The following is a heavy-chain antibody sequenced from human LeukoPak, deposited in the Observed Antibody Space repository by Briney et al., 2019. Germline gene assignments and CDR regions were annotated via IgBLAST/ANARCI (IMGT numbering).Heavy chain of an antibody. V-gene: IGHV4-61*09. CDR1: GGSISSGSYD. CDR2: IYTSGTS. D-gene: IGHD3-10*01. J-gene: IGHJ4*02. CDR3: TKGRGI. Sequence: SETLSLTCTVSGGSISSGSYDWYWIRQPAGKGLEWIGHIYTSGTSNYNPSLRSRVTISVDTSENQFSLKLTSVTAADTAVYYCTKGRGIWGQGTLVTVSS.